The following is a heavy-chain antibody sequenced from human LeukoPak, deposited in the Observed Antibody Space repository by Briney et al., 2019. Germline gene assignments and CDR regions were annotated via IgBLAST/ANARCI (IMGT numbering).Heavy chain of an antibody. CDR3: AKGYSGYDYFGY. V-gene: IGHV4-61*02. Sequence: SETLSLTCTVSGGSISSGSYYWSWIRQPAGKGLEWIGRIYTSGSTNYNPSLKSRVTISVDTSKNQFSLKLSSVTAADTAVYYCAKGYSGYDYFGYWGQGTLVTVSS. D-gene: IGHD5-12*01. CDR2: IYTSGST. J-gene: IGHJ4*02. CDR1: GGSISSGSYY.